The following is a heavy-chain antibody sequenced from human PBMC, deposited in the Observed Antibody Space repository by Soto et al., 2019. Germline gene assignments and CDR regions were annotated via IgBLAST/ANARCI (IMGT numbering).Heavy chain of an antibody. CDR3: ATNIRYCSSTSCYDY. CDR2: IDPSDSYT. CDR1: GYSFTSYW. D-gene: IGHD2-2*01. V-gene: IGHV5-10-1*03. Sequence: EVQLVQSGAEVKKPGESLRISCKGSGYSFTSYWISWVRQMPGKGLEWMGRIDPSDSYTNYSPSFQGHVTISADKSISTAYLQWSSLKASDTAMYYCATNIRYCSSTSCYDYWGQGTLVTVSS. J-gene: IGHJ4*02.